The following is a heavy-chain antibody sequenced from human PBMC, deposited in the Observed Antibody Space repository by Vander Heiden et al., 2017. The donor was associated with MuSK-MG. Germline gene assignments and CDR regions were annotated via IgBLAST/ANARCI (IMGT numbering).Heavy chain of an antibody. V-gene: IGHV4-59*01. J-gene: IGHJ5*02. Sequence: QVQLQASGPGLVKPSETLSLTCTGSGGSISTYYWGWVRQTPGKGLEFIGYIYYRGSTNYNPSLKSRVTISVDTSKNQFSLKLSSVTAADTAVYYWARVRTSLGAAAWFDPWGQGTLVSVSS. CDR2: IYYRGST. D-gene: IGHD2-15*01. CDR3: ARVRTSLGAAAWFDP. CDR1: GGSISTYY.